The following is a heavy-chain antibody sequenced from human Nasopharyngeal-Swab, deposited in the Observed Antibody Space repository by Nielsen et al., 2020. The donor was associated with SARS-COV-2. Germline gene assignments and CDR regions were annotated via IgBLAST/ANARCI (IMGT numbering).Heavy chain of an antibody. Sequence: GGSLRLSCAASGFIFSSYAMHWVRQAPGKGLEWVAVISYDESNKYYADSVKGRFTISRDNSKNTLYLQMNSLRAEDTAVYYCARAGDGYSYADYWGQGALVTVSS. CDR3: ARAGDGYSYADY. D-gene: IGHD5-18*01. CDR1: GFIFSSYA. V-gene: IGHV3-30-3*01. J-gene: IGHJ4*02. CDR2: ISYDESNK.